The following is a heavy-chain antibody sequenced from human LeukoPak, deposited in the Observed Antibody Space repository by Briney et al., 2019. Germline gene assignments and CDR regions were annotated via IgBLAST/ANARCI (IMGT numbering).Heavy chain of an antibody. Sequence: PGGSLRLSCAASGFTFSSYGMHWVRQAPGKGLEWVALISYDGSNKYYADSVKGRFTISRDNSKNTLYLQMNSLRAEDTAVYYCAKDYCSSTSCGTIDYWGQGTLVTVSS. CDR2: ISYDGSNK. CDR3: AKDYCSSTSCGTIDY. J-gene: IGHJ4*02. CDR1: GFTFSSYG. V-gene: IGHV3-30*18. D-gene: IGHD2-2*01.